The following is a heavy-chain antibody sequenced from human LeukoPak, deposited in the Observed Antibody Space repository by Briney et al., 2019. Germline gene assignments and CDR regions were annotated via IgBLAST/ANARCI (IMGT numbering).Heavy chain of an antibody. CDR1: GGTFSSYA. J-gene: IGHJ4*02. Sequence: GASVKVSCKASGGTFSSYAISWVRQAPGQGLEWMGIINPSGGNTNYAQKFQDRVTMTRDTSTSTVYMQLSSLRSEDTAVYYCARDEMDSLDYWGQGTLVTVSS. V-gene: IGHV1-46*01. CDR2: INPSGGNT. D-gene: IGHD5-24*01. CDR3: ARDEMDSLDY.